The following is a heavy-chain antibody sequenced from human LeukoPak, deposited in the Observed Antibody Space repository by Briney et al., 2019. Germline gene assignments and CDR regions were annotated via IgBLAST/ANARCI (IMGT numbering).Heavy chain of an antibody. J-gene: IGHJ4*02. V-gene: IGHV3-23*01. CDR2: ISGSGGST. CDR1: GFTFSDYA. D-gene: IGHD2-21*01. CDR3: AKGLSAAGDYYFDY. Sequence: GGSLRLSCAASGFTFSDYAMSWVRQAPGKGLEWLSTISGSGGSTYYADSVKGRFTISRDNSKNTVYLQMKSLRVEATAVYYCAKGLSAAGDYYFDYWGQGALVTVSS.